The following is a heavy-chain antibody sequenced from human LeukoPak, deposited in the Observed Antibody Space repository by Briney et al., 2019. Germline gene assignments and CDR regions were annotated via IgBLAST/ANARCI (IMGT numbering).Heavy chain of an antibody. V-gene: IGHV4-38-2*02. CDR3: ARLLKTAWGSLN. CDR1: GYSISSGYY. Sequence: SETLSLTCTVSGYSISSGYYWGWIRQPPGKGLEWIGSIYHSGSTYYNPSLKSRVTISVDTSKNQFSLKLSSVTAADTAVYYCARLLKTAWGSLNWGQGTLVTVSS. D-gene: IGHD3-10*01. CDR2: IYHSGST. J-gene: IGHJ4*02.